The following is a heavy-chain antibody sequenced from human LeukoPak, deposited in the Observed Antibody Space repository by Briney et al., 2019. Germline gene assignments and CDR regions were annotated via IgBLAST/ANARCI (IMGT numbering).Heavy chain of an antibody. J-gene: IGHJ6*03. CDR1: GFTFSSYG. Sequence: PGGSLRLSCAASGFTFSSYGMRWVRQAPGKGLEWVAFIRYDGRNKYYADSVKGRFTISRDNSKNTLYLQMNSLRAEDTAVYYCAKDSKRITMIVVVRSYYYNMDVWGKGTTVTISS. V-gene: IGHV3-30*02. CDR2: IRYDGRNK. CDR3: AKDSKRITMIVVVRSYYYNMDV. D-gene: IGHD3-22*01.